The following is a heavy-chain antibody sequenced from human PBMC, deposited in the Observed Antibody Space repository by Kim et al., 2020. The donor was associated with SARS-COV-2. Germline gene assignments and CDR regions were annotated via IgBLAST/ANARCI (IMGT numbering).Heavy chain of an antibody. V-gene: IGHV5-51*01. CDR1: GYSFTSYW. D-gene: IGHD6-19*01. J-gene: IGHJ4*02. CDR2: IYPGDSDT. Sequence: GESLKISCKGSGYSFTSYWIGWVRQMPGKGLEWMGIIYPGDSDTRYSPSFQGQVTISADKSISTAYLQWSSLKASDTAMYYCARRGQDLSGWDDPSYFDYWGQGTLVTVSS. CDR3: ARRGQDLSGWDDPSYFDY.